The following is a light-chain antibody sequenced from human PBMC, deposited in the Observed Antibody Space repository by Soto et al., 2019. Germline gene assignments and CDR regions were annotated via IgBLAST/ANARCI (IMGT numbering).Light chain of an antibody. J-gene: IGKJ4*01. CDR2: DAS. V-gene: IGKV1-33*01. Sequence: DIQMTQSPSSLSASVGDRVTITCQASQDISNYLNWYQQKPGKAPKILIYDASVLEAGVPSRFSGGGSGTHFTLTISSLQAEDAATYYCQQFDNLPLTFGGGTKVEIK. CDR1: QDISNY. CDR3: QQFDNLPLT.